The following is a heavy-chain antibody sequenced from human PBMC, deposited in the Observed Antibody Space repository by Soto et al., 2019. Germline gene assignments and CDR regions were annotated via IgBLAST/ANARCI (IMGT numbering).Heavy chain of an antibody. Sequence: EVQLVESGGALVKPGGSLRLSCAASGFSFSDAWMNWVRQAPGKGLEWVGHIKNKEDGETTDFAAPVKGRFTISRDDAKHILYLQMNSLKIAESGMYYCTTLGPSWGQGTLVTVSS. V-gene: IGHV3-15*07. CDR2: IKNKEDGETT. J-gene: IGHJ5*02. CDR3: TTLGPS. CDR1: GFSFSDAW.